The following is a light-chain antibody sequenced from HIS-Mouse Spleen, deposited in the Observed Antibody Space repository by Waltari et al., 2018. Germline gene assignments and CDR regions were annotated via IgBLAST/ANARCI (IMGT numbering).Light chain of an antibody. CDR3: CSYAGSSSWV. J-gene: IGLJ3*02. CDR1: ISDVGSYNL. Sequence: QSALTQPASVSGSPGQSITISCTGTISDVGSYNLVSWYQQHPGKAPKLMIYEGSKRPSGVSNRFSGSKSGNTASLTISGLQAEDEADYYCCSYAGSSSWVFGGGTKLTVL. V-gene: IGLV2-23*01. CDR2: EGS.